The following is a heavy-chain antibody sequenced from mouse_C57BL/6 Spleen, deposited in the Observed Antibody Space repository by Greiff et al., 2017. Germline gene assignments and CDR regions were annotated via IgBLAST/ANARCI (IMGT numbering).Heavy chain of an antibody. CDR1: GYTFTDHT. J-gene: IGHJ3*01. CDR2: IYPRDGST. Sequence: VKLMESDAELVKPGASVKISCKVSGYTFTDHTIHWMKQRPEQGLEWIGYIYPRDGSTKYNEKFKGKATLTADKSSSTAYMQLNSLTSEDSAVYFCARSADYGYEGFAYWGQGTLVTVSA. CDR3: ARSADYGYEGFAY. V-gene: IGHV1-78*01. D-gene: IGHD2-2*01.